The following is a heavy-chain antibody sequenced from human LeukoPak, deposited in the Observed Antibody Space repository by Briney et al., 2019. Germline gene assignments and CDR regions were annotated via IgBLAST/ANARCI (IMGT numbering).Heavy chain of an antibody. CDR3: ARKYCSGATCYYFDN. CDR2: ITRDGSET. V-gene: IGHV3-21*01. Sequence: GGSLRLSCAVSGFTFSSYSMNWVRQAPGKGLEWVSTITRDGSETYYADSVKGRFAISRDDAKDSLYLQLNSLRAEDTAVYYCARKYCSGATCYYFDNWGPGTQVTVSS. CDR1: GFTFSSYS. D-gene: IGHD2-15*01. J-gene: IGHJ4*02.